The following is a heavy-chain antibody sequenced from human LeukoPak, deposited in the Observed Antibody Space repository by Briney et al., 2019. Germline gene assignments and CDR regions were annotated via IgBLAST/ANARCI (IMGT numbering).Heavy chain of an antibody. CDR2: ISSSGST. D-gene: IGHD6-19*01. CDR3: ARDFKVAGFDP. Sequence: SETLSLTCSVSGGSIGSFYWSWIRQPAGKGLEWIGRISSSGSTNYNPSLKSRVTMSVDTSKDQFSLGLSSVTAADTAVYYCARDFKVAGFDPWGQGTLVTVSS. CDR1: GGSIGSFY. V-gene: IGHV4-4*07. J-gene: IGHJ5*02.